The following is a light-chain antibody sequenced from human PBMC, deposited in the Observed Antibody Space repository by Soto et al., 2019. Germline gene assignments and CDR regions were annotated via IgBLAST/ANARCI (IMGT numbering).Light chain of an antibody. J-gene: IGKJ1*01. CDR1: QSIGRF. CDR3: QQCYMGWT. V-gene: IGKV1-5*01. CDR2: DAS. Sequence: DIQMTQSPSTLSASVGDRVTITCRASQSIGRFLAWYQHQPGKAPNLLIYDASTLESGVAARFSGTGSGTEFTFSITSLQPEDFRTYDCQQCYMGWTFGQGTKVDFK.